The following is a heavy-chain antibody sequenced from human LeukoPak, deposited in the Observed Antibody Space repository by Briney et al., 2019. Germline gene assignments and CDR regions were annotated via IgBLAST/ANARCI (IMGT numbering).Heavy chain of an antibody. J-gene: IGHJ4*02. D-gene: IGHD3-22*01. CDR3: ARDHRDSSGYSYYFDY. Sequence: GGSLRLSCAASGFTFSSYSMNWVRQAPGKGLEWVSSISSSSSYVYYADSVKGRFTISRDNAKNSLYLQMNSLRAEDTAVYYCARDHRDSSGYSYYFDYWGQGTLVTVSS. CDR2: ISSSSSYV. CDR1: GFTFSSYS. V-gene: IGHV3-21*01.